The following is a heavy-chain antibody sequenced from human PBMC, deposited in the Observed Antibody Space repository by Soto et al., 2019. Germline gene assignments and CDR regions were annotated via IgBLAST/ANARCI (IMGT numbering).Heavy chain of an antibody. CDR2: ISSSSSYI. D-gene: IGHD5-18*01. CDR1: GLIFSSCS. J-gene: IGHJ4*02. Sequence: RGSLRLSWAASGLIFSSCSMNWVRQAPGKGLEWVSSISSSSSYIYYADSVKGRFTISRDNAKNSLYLQMNSLRAEDTAVYYCSKDQPGYSYGYGLGYWGQGTLVTVSS. CDR3: SKDQPGYSYGYGLGY. V-gene: IGHV3-21*01.